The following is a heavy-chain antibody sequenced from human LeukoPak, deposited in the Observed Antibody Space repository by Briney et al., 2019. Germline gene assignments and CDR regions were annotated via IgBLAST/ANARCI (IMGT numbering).Heavy chain of an antibody. CDR1: GFIFSSYW. D-gene: IGHD6-19*01. CDR2: INSDGSST. CDR3: ARDGRSGWYPYDY. Sequence: GGSLRPSCAASGFIFSSYWMHWVRQAPGKGLVWVSRINSDGSSTSYADSVKGRFTISRDNAKNTLYLQMNSLRAEDTAVYYCARDGRSGWYPYDYWGQGTLVTVSS. J-gene: IGHJ4*02. V-gene: IGHV3-74*01.